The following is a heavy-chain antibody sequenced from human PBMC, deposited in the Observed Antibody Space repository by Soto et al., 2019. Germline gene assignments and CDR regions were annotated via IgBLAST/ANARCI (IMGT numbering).Heavy chain of an antibody. D-gene: IGHD6-6*01. CDR1: GFTFSNYA. J-gene: IGHJ4*02. CDR2: ISSNGGST. CDR3: VRNIAGSSGYYDC. Sequence: EVQLVESGGGLVQPGGSLRLSCAASGFTFSNYAMHWVRQAPGKGLEYVSAISSNGGSTYYANFVKGRLTISRDNSKNTLYLQMGSLRVEDTTVYYCVRNIAGSSGYYDCWGQGTLVTVSS. V-gene: IGHV3-64*01.